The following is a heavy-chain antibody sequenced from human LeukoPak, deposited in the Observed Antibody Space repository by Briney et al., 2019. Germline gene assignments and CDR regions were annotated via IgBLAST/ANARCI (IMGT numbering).Heavy chain of an antibody. D-gene: IGHD3-10*01. CDR1: GYSISSGYY. J-gene: IGHJ4*02. Sequence: PSETLSLTCAVSGYSISSGYYWGWIRQPPGKGLEWIGSIYHSGSTYYNPSLKSRVTISVDTSKNQFSLKLSSVTAADTAVYYCARQGNYYGSGRRLYYFDYWGQGTLVTLSS. V-gene: IGHV4-38-2*01. CDR3: ARQGNYYGSGRRLYYFDY. CDR2: IYHSGST.